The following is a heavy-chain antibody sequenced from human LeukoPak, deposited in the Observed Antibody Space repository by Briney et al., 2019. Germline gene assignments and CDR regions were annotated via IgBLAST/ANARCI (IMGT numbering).Heavy chain of an antibody. CDR1: GFTFSSYS. CDR3: ARDLLSPLGIGYDY. J-gene: IGHJ4*02. D-gene: IGHD3-22*01. Sequence: GGSLRLSCAASGFTFSSYSMNWVRQAPGKGLEWVSYISSSSSTIYYADSAKGRFTISRDNAKNSLYLQMNSLRAEDTAVYYCARDLLSPLGIGYDYWGQGTLVTVSS. V-gene: IGHV3-48*04. CDR2: ISSSSSTI.